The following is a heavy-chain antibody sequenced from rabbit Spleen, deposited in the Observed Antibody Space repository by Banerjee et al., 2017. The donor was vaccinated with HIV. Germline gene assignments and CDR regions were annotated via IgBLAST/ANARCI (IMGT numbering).Heavy chain of an antibody. V-gene: IGHV1S40*01. CDR3: ARNYVNAFDP. D-gene: IGHD1-1*01. CDR2: IDTSDGDT. Sequence: QSLEESGGDLVKPGASLTLTCTASGFSFSSNWICWVRQAPGKGLEWIACIDTSDGDTDYANWPKGRFTISKASSTTVTLKMTSVTAADTATYFCARNYVNAFDPWGQGTLVTVS. J-gene: IGHJ2*01. CDR1: GFSFSSNW.